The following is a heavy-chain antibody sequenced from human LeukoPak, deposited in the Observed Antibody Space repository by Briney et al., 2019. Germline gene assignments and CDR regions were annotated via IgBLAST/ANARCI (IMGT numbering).Heavy chain of an antibody. V-gene: IGHV3-23*01. CDR2: ISGSGGST. CDR1: GFTFSSYA. Sequence: GGSLRLSCAASGFTFSSYAMSWVRQAPGKGLEWVSAISGSGGSTYYAGSVKGRFTISRDNSKNTLYLQMNSLRAEDTAVYYCAKDDYDISTGYYSIDYWGQGTLVTVSS. CDR3: AKDDYDISTGYYSIDY. J-gene: IGHJ4*02. D-gene: IGHD3-9*01.